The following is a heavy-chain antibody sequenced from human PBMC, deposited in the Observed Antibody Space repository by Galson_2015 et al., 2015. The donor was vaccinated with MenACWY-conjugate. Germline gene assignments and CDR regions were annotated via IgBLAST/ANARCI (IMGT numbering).Heavy chain of an antibody. D-gene: IGHD3-16*02. Sequence: SLRLSCAASGFTFSSYAMSWVRQAPGKGLEWVSAISGSGGSTYYADSVKGRFTISRDNSKNTLYLQMNSLRAEDTAVYYCASLGGVIATFNYWGQGTLVTVSS. J-gene: IGHJ4*02. V-gene: IGHV3-23*01. CDR2: ISGSGGST. CDR3: ASLGGVIATFNY. CDR1: GFTFSSYA.